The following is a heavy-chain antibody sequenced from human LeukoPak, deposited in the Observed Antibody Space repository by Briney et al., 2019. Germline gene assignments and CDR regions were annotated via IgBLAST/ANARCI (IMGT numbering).Heavy chain of an antibody. D-gene: IGHD6-13*01. V-gene: IGHV4-34*01. J-gene: IGHJ4*02. CDR2: INHSGST. CDR3: ARRQQLGVDY. Sequence: SGTLSLICAVYGGSVSGYYWSWIRQPPGKGLEWIGEINHSGSTNYNPSLKSRVTISVDTSKNQFSLKLSSVTAADTAVYYCARRQQLGVDYWGQGTLVTVSS. CDR1: GGSVSGYY.